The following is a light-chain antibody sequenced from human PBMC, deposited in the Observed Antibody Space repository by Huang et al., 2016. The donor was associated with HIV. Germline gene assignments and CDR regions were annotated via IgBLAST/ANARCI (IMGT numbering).Light chain of an antibody. CDR2: AAS. V-gene: IGKV1-27*01. Sequence: MTQSPPSLSASIGDRVTLTCRASRDISTFLAWYHQKPGKPPRLLIYAASILHSGVPSRFSGGGSGTNFTLTISSLQPEDVANYYCQKYDSAPRTFGQGTKVEL. CDR1: RDISTF. CDR3: QKYDSAPRT. J-gene: IGKJ1*01.